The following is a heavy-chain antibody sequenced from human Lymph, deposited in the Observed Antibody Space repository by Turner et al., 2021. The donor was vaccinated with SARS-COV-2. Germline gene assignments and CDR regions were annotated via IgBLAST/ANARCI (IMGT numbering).Heavy chain of an antibody. CDR2: IYWDDDN. J-gene: IGHJ4*02. CDR1: GFSLSTGGVG. CDR3: AHTMAVAGTVDFDY. Sequence: QITLRDSGPTLVNPTQPLTLTCTFSGFSLSTGGVGVGWIRQPPGKALEWLSLIYWDDDNRYSPSLKSRLTITKDTSKNQVVLTMTNMDPIDTATYYCAHTMAVAGTVDFDYWGQGTLVTVSS. V-gene: IGHV2-5*02. D-gene: IGHD6-19*01.